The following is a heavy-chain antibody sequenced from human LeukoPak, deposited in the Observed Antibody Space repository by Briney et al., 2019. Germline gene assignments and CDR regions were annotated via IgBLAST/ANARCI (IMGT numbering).Heavy chain of an antibody. D-gene: IGHD2-15*01. CDR1: GGTFSSYA. CDR3: ARGLGGRYCSGGSCYSDPFDY. V-gene: IGHV1-69*05. CDR2: IIPIFGTA. J-gene: IGHJ4*02. Sequence: SVKVSCKASGGTFSSYAISWVRQAPGQGLEWMGRIIPIFGTAIYARKFQGRVTITTDESTSTAYMELSSLRSEDTAVYYCARGLGGRYCSGGSCYSDPFDYWGQGTLVTVSS.